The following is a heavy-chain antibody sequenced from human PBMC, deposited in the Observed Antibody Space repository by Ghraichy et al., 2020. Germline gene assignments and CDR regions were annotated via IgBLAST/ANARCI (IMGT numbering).Heavy chain of an antibody. V-gene: IGHV4-39*01. D-gene: IGHD1-7*01. Sequence: SETLSLTCTVSGGSNCSPYYYCGWIPQPPGKGLEWIGGINYSGSTFTNPSLKSRVTISVDTSKNHFSLKLSSVTAADTAVYYCGSPGENYFDPWGQGTLVTASS. J-gene: IGHJ5*02. CDR2: INYSGST. CDR3: GSPGENYFDP. CDR1: GGSNCSPYYY.